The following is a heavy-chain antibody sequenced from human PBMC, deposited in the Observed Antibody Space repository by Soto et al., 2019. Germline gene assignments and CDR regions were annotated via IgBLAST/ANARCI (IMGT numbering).Heavy chain of an antibody. CDR3: AKDNDYVWGSYRQSGNYGMDV. V-gene: IGHV3-23*01. J-gene: IGHJ6*02. CDR2: ISGSGGST. D-gene: IGHD3-16*02. Sequence: EVQLLESGGGLVQPGGSLRLSCAASGFTFSSYAMSWVRQAPGKGLEWVSAISGSGGSTYYADSVKGRFTISRDNSKNTLYLQMNRLRAEDTAVYYCAKDNDYVWGSYRQSGNYGMDVWGQGTTVTVSS. CDR1: GFTFSSYA.